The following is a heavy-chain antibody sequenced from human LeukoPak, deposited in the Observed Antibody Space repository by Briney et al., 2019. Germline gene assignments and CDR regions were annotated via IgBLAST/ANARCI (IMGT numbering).Heavy chain of an antibody. D-gene: IGHD3-10*01. CDR2: ISAHNGNT. J-gene: IGHJ4*02. V-gene: IGHV1-18*01. CDR3: ARITMVRGHTPDYFDY. CDR1: GYTLTNYG. Sequence: ASVKVSCKASGYTLTNYGISWVRQAPGQGLEWMGWISAHNGNTNYAQKLQGRVTMTTDTSTSTAYMELRSLRSDDTAVYYCARITMVRGHTPDYFDYWGQGTLVTVSS.